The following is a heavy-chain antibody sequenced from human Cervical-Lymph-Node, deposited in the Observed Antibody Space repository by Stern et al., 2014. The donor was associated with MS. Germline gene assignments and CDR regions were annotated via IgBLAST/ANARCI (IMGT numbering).Heavy chain of an antibody. V-gene: IGHV3-74*01. CDR2: INSDATKI. Sequence: EVQLVESGGGLVQPGGSLRLSCAASGFTFSTFWMHWVRQVQGRGLEWVSRINSDATKITYADSVKGRFTVSRDNTKNTLYLYISTLRVEDTAVYFCARDGRYSGYGEGYYFDNWGQGIQVTVSS. CDR1: GFTFSTFW. D-gene: IGHD5-12*01. CDR3: ARDGRYSGYGEGYYFDN. J-gene: IGHJ4*02.